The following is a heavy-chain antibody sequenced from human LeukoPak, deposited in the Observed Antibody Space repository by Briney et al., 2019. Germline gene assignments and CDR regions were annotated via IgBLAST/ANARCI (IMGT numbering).Heavy chain of an antibody. CDR3: ARQSGVSFSYYYYMDV. CDR1: GGSISSSSYY. D-gene: IGHD2/OR15-2a*01. V-gene: IGHV4-39*01. J-gene: IGHJ6*03. Sequence: PSETQSLTCTVSGGSISSSSYYWGWIRQPPGRGLEWIGSIYYSGSTYYNPSLKSRVTISVDTSKNQFSLKLSSVTAADTAVYYCARQSGVSFSYYYYMDVWGKGTTVTVSS. CDR2: IYYSGST.